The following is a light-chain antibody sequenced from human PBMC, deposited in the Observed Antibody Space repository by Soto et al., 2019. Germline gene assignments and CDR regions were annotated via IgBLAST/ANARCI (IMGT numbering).Light chain of an antibody. Sequence: VMTQSPLYLPVTPGGAAHSSFMASQVLLHSNGYNYLDWYLQKPGQSPKLLIYLGSNRASGVPDRFSGSGSGTDFTLKIRRVEAEDVGVYYCVKPLQSPQWKCGQGTTGAIK. CDR1: QVLLHSNGYNY. V-gene: IGKV2-28*01. CDR2: LGS. CDR3: VKPLQSPQWK. J-gene: IGKJ1*01.